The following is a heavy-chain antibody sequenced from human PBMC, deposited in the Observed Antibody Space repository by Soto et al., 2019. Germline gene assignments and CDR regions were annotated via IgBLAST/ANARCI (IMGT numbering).Heavy chain of an antibody. CDR1: GGSFSGYY. J-gene: IGHJ4*02. D-gene: IGHD6-25*01. CDR3: GSPGSVDY. CDR2: INHSGST. V-gene: IGHV4-34*01. Sequence: QVQLQQWGAGLLKPSETLSLTCAVYGGSFSGYYWSWIRQPPGKGLEWIGEINHSGSTNYNPSLKSRVPISVDTSKSQSSLKLSSVTAADRAVYYCGSPGSVDYWGQGTLVTVSS.